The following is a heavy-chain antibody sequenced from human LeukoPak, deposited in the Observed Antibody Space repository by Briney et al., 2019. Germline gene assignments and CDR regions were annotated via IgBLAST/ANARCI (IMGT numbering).Heavy chain of an antibody. Sequence: SETLSLTCTVSGGSISSSGYFWGWIRQPPGKGLEWIGSIYYSGNTYYNPSLKSRVIISVDTSKNQFSLKLSSVTAADTAVYYCASRTYAYPYDFWGQGTLVTVSS. CDR1: GGSISSSGYF. J-gene: IGHJ4*02. D-gene: IGHD2-2*01. V-gene: IGHV4-39*01. CDR3: ASRTYAYPYDF. CDR2: IYYSGNT.